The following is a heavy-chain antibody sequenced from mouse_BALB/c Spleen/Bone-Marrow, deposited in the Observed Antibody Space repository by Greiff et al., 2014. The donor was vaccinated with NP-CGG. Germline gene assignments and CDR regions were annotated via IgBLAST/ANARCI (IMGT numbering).Heavy chain of an antibody. CDR1: GFTFSSFG. V-gene: IGHV5-17*02. CDR2: FSGGSSTI. CDR3: TRGVYGYVKYARDY. D-gene: IGHD1-2*01. Sequence: EVMLVESGGGLVQPGGSRKLSCAVSGFTFSSFGMRWVRQALEKGLVWVAYFSGGSSTIYYADTVKGRLTISRDNPKNTLFLQMTSRRSEDTTMYYCTRGVYGYVKYARDYRGQGTSVTVSS. J-gene: IGHJ4*01.